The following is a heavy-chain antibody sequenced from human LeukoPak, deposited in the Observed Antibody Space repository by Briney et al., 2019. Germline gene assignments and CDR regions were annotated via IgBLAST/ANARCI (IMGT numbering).Heavy chain of an antibody. J-gene: IGHJ4*02. CDR2: ISGSDGST. CDR3: AKDHVGPTSAISVGDF. CDR1: GFTFSSYG. Sequence: GGSLRLSCAASGFTFSSYGMSWVRQAPGKGLEWVSIISGSDGSTYYADSVKGRFTISRDISKNILFLQMNSLRADDTAVYYCAKDHVGPTSAISVGDFWGQGTLVTVSS. D-gene: IGHD1-26*01. V-gene: IGHV3-23*01.